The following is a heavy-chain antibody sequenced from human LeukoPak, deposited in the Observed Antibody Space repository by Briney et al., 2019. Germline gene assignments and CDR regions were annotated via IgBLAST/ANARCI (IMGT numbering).Heavy chain of an antibody. CDR3: ARGSNLVGITMIGNFDY. D-gene: IGHD3-22*01. CDR2: IIPIFGTA. CDR1: GGTFSSYA. Sequence: HVASVKVSCKASGGTFSSYAISWVRQAPGQGLEWMGGIIPIFGTANYAQKFQGRVTMTRDMSTSTVYMELSSLRSEDTAVYYCARGSNLVGITMIGNFDYWGQGTLVTVSS. J-gene: IGHJ4*02. V-gene: IGHV1-69*05.